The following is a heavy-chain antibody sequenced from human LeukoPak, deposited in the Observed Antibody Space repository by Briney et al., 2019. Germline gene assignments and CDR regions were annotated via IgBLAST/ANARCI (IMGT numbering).Heavy chain of an antibody. CDR3: ARDHYYDSSGYYYVSYYMGV. J-gene: IGHJ6*03. Sequence: PGGSLRLSCAASGFTFSSYSMNWVRQAPGKGLEWVSSISSSSSYIYYADSVKGRFTISRDNAKNSLYLHMNSLRAEDTAVYYCARDHYYDSSGYYYVSYYMGVCGKGSSVTVSS. CDR1: GFTFSSYS. D-gene: IGHD3-22*01. CDR2: ISSSSSYI. V-gene: IGHV3-21*01.